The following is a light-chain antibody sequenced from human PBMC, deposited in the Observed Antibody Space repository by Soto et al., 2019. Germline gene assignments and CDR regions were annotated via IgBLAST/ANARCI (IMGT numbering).Light chain of an antibody. V-gene: IGKV3-11*01. J-gene: IGKJ4*01. CDR1: QSVGTY. CDR2: DSS. Sequence: EIVLTQSPATLSLSPGERATLSCRASQSVGTYFAWYQQKPGQAPRLLIYDSSNRATGIPARFSGSGSCTDFTLTISSRQPEDVAVYYCQQRSDWPATFGGGTKVEIK. CDR3: QQRSDWPAT.